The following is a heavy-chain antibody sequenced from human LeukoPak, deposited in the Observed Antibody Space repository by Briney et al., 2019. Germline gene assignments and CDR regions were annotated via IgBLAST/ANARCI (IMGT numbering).Heavy chain of an antibody. CDR1: GYTFTGYY. D-gene: IGHD3-22*01. CDR2: INPNSGGT. J-gene: IGHJ4*02. CDR3: ARDYYDSSGFMGY. V-gene: IGHV1-2*02. Sequence: ASVKVSCKASGYTFTGYYMHWVRQAPGQGLEWMGWINPNSGGTNYAQKFQGRVTMTRDTSISTAYMELRSLRSDDTAVYYCARDYYDSSGFMGYWGQGTLVTVSS.